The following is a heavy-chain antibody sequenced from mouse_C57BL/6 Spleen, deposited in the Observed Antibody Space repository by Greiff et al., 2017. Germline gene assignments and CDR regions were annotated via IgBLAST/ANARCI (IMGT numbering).Heavy chain of an antibody. Sequence: QVQLQQPGAELVKPGASVKLSCKASGYTFTSYWMHWVKQRPVQGLEWIGMIHPNSGSTNYNEKFKSKATLTVDKSSSTAYMQLSSLTSEDSAVYYCARGDYGSFTYYAMDYWGQGTSVTVSS. D-gene: IGHD1-1*01. CDR2: IHPNSGST. J-gene: IGHJ4*01. CDR3: ARGDYGSFTYYAMDY. V-gene: IGHV1-64*01. CDR1: GYTFTSYW.